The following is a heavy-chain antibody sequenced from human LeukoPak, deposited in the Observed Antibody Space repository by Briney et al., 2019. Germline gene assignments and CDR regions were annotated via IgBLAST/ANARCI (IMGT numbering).Heavy chain of an antibody. J-gene: IGHJ4*02. CDR2: ISGSGGST. CDR1: GFTFSSYA. CDR3: AKVSDGYYYDSSGYKRGFDY. V-gene: IGHV3-23*01. D-gene: IGHD3-22*01. Sequence: GGSLRLSCAASGFTFSSYAMSWVRQAPGKGLEWVSAISGSGGSTYYADSVKGRFTISRDNSKNTLYLQMNSLRGEDTAVYYCAKVSDGYYYDSSGYKRGFDYWGQGTLVTVSS.